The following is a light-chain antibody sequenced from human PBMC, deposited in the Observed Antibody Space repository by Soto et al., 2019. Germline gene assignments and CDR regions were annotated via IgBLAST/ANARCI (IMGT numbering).Light chain of an antibody. J-gene: IGKJ1*01. CDR3: LQLDSYPRT. V-gene: IGKV1-9*01. Sequence: VHLRHAPSFLSASVVYRVTITFRAIQDIIDYLAWYQQKPGKAPNLLIYEASTLQSGVPSRFSGSGSGTESTLSVSSLQPEDFATYYCLQLDSYPRTFGQGTKVDIK. CDR1: QDIIDY. CDR2: EAS.